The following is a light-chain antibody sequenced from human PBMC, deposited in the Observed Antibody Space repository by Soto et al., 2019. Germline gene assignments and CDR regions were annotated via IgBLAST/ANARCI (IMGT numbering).Light chain of an antibody. CDR2: EGS. CDR3: CSGGV. V-gene: IGLV2-23*01. Sequence: QSVLTQPASVSGSPGQSITISCTGTSSDVGSYNLVSWYQQHPGKAPKLMIYEGSKRPSGVSNRFSGSKSGNTAFLTISGLQAEDEADYYCCSGGVFGGGTKVTVL. J-gene: IGLJ2*01. CDR1: SSDVGSYNL.